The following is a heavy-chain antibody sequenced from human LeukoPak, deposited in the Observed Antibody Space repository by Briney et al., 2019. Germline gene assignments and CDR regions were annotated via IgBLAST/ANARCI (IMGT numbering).Heavy chain of an antibody. D-gene: IGHD6-13*01. CDR3: VREAAAALD. Sequence: GGSLRLSCAASGFTFSSYWMHWVRQAPGKGLEWVAYISGSGYTIHYADSVKGRFTISRDNAKNSLSLQMNTLRDEDSAVYYCVREAAAALDWGHGTLVTVSS. J-gene: IGHJ4*01. CDR2: ISGSGYTI. CDR1: GFTFSSYW. V-gene: IGHV3-48*02.